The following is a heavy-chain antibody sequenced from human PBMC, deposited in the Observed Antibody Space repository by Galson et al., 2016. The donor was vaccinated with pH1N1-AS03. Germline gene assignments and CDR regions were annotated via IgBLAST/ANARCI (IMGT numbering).Heavy chain of an antibody. CDR3: TKKYRENTNGRYAGLGY. D-gene: IGHD1-26*01. CDR2: MNPSSGNT. J-gene: IGHJ4*02. V-gene: IGHV1-8*01. CDR1: GYTFTSYD. Sequence: SVKVSCKASGYTFTSYDINWVRQSTGRGLEWMGWMNPSSGNTGYAQKFQGRVTMTRDTSIRTAYMEVYNLRTADTAVYYCTKKYRENTNGRYAGLGYWGQGTLVTVSS.